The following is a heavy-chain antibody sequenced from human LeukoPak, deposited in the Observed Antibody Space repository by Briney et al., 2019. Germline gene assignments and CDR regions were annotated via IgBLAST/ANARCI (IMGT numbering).Heavy chain of an antibody. V-gene: IGHV3-30*02. CDR1: GFTFSSYG. D-gene: IGHD6-13*01. CDR2: IRYERSNK. Sequence: GGSLRLSCATSGFTFSSYGMHWVRRAPGKALEWVAFIRYERSNKYYADSVKGRFTISRDNSKTTLYLQMNSLRAEDTAVYYCAKDGIAAWTFDYWGQGTLVTVSS. J-gene: IGHJ4*02. CDR3: AKDGIAAWTFDY.